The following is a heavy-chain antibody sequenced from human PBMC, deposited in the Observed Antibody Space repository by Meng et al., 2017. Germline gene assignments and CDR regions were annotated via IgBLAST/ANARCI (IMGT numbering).Heavy chain of an antibody. J-gene: IGHJ4*02. V-gene: IGHV3-53*04. CDR1: GFTVSSNY. CDR3: AREGGYSSSWYYFDY. CDR2: IYSGGST. D-gene: IGHD6-13*01. Sequence: GGSLRLSCAASGFTVSSNYMSWVRQAPGKGLEWVSVIYSGGSTYYADSVKGRFTISRHNSKNTLYFQMNSLRAEDTAVYYCAREGGYSSSWYYFDYWGQGTLVTVSS.